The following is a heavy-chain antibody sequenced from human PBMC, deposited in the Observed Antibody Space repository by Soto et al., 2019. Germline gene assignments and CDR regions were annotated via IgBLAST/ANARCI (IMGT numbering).Heavy chain of an antibody. Sequence: QVQLVESGGGVVQPGRSLRLSCAASGFTFSSYGMHWVRQAPGKGLEWVAVISYDGSNKYYADSVKGRFTISRDNSKNTLYLQMNSLRAEDTAVYYCAKLSGYDYYYYFYMDVWGKGPTVTVSS. V-gene: IGHV3-30*18. CDR1: GFTFSSYG. CDR2: ISYDGSNK. CDR3: AKLSGYDYYYYFYMDV. D-gene: IGHD5-12*01. J-gene: IGHJ6*03.